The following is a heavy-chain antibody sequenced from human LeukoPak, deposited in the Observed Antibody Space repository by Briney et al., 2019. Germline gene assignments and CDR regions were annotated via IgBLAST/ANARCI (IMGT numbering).Heavy chain of an antibody. CDR1: GFTFSSYG. Sequence: PGGSLRLSCAASGFTFSSYGMHWVRQAPGKGLEGVAVIWYDGSNKYSADSVKGRFTIYRDNSKNTLYLQMNSLRAEDTAVYYCARDPFPHYYGSGSYVGHWGQGTLVTVSS. CDR2: IWYDGSNK. J-gene: IGHJ4*02. D-gene: IGHD3-10*01. V-gene: IGHV3-33*01. CDR3: ARDPFPHYYGSGSYVGH.